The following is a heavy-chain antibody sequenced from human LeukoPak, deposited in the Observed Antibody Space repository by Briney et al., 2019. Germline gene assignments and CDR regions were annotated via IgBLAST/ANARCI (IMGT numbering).Heavy chain of an antibody. V-gene: IGHV3-74*01. CDR1: GFTFSSYW. CDR3: TTRHFYGDYVEY. D-gene: IGHD4-17*01. Sequence: PGGSLRLSCAASGFTFSSYWMHWVRQAPGKGLVWVSRINSDGSSTSYADSVKGRFTISRDDSKNTLYLQMNSLKTEDTAVYYCTTRHFYGDYVEYWGQGTLVTVSS. CDR2: INSDGSST. J-gene: IGHJ4*02.